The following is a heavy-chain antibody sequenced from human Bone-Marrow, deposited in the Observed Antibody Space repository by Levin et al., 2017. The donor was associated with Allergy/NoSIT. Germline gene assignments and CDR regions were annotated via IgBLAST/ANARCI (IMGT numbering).Heavy chain of an antibody. J-gene: IGHJ4*02. CDR1: GFSFSNYW. V-gene: IGHV3-74*01. Sequence: GGSLRLSCAASGFSFSNYWMYWVRQAPGKGLVWVSHVNNDGSDTSYADSVKGRFTISRENAKNTLYLQMSSMRADDTAVYYCAREGYPYGYHFDSWGQGTLVTVSS. CDR2: VNNDGSDT. D-gene: IGHD5-18*01. CDR3: AREGYPYGYHFDS.